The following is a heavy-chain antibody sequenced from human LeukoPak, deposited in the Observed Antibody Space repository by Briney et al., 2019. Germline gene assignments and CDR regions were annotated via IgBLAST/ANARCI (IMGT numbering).Heavy chain of an antibody. CDR3: ARRYPFGRAFDI. D-gene: IGHD3-10*01. Sequence: PSQTLSLTCTVSGGSISSGSYYWSWIRQPAGKGLEWIGHIYTSGYTNYNSSLKSRVTISVDTSKNQFSLKLSSVTAADTAVYYCARRYPFGRAFDIWGQGTMVTVSS. V-gene: IGHV4-61*09. J-gene: IGHJ3*02. CDR1: GGSISSGSYY. CDR2: IYTSGYT.